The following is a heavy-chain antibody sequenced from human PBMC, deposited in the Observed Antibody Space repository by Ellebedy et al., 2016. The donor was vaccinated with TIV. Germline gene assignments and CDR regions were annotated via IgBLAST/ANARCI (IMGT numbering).Heavy chain of an antibody. CDR3: ARFPRRNSAFDI. CDR2: IFYSGST. D-gene: IGHD4-23*01. CDR1: GGSITSDY. V-gene: IGHV4-59*08. Sequence: SETLSLTCTVSGGSITSDYWSWIRQPPGKGLEWIGYIFYSGSTYYNPSLKSRVTISVDTSKNQFSLKLSSVTAADTAVYYCARFPRRNSAFDIWGQGTMVTVSS. J-gene: IGHJ3*02.